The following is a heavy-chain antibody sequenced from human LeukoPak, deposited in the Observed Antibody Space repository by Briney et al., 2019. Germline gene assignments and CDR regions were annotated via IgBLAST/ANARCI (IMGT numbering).Heavy chain of an antibody. CDR3: AITEGLSGDYHPFDY. Sequence: ASVKVSCKASGGTFSSYAISWVRHAPGQGLEWMGGIIPIFGTANYAHKFQGRVTITADESTSTAYIELSSLRSEDTAVYYCAITEGLSGDYHPFDYWGQGTLVTVSS. V-gene: IGHV1-69*13. D-gene: IGHD4-17*01. J-gene: IGHJ4*02. CDR1: GGTFSSYA. CDR2: IIPIFGTA.